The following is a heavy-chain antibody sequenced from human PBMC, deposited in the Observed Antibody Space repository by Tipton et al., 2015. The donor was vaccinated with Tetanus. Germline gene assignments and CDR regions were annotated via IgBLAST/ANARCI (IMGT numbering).Heavy chain of an antibody. V-gene: IGHV4-61*05. D-gene: IGHD7-27*01. CDR3: ARIRQVGKPGPFFDY. Sequence: TLSLTCSLSGDSISSSTYYWGWIRQPPGKGLEWIGYIYYSGSTNYNPSLRSRVTISVDTSKNQFSLKLSSVTAADTAVYYCARIRQVGKPGPFFDYWGQGTLVTVSS. CDR1: GDSISSSTYY. CDR2: IYYSGST. J-gene: IGHJ4*02.